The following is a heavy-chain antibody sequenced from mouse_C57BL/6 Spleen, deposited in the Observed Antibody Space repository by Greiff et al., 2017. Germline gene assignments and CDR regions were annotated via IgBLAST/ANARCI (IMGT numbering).Heavy chain of an antibody. CDR3: ARNYGSSGDFDY. Sequence: VQLQQSGPELVKPGASVKMSCKASGYTFTDYNMHWVKQSHGKSLEWIGYINPNNGGTSYNQKFKGKATLTVNKSSSTAYMELRSLTSEDSAVYYCARNYGSSGDFDYWGQGTTLTVSS. V-gene: IGHV1-22*01. D-gene: IGHD1-1*01. J-gene: IGHJ2*01. CDR2: INPNNGGT. CDR1: GYTFTDYN.